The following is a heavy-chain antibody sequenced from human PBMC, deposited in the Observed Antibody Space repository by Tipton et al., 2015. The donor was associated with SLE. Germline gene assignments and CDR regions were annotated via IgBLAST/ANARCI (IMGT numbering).Heavy chain of an antibody. V-gene: IGHV4-61*09. CDR2: IYTNGGT. J-gene: IGHJ3*02. CDR3: ARVDGDYGDAFDI. CDR1: GGSISSGSYY. Sequence: TLSLTCTVSGGSISSGSYYWTWIRQPAGKGLEWIGHIYTNGGTNYDPSLKSRVTISVDTSKNQFSLKVTSVTSADTAVYYCARVDGDYGDAFDIWGQGTLVTVSS. D-gene: IGHD4-17*01.